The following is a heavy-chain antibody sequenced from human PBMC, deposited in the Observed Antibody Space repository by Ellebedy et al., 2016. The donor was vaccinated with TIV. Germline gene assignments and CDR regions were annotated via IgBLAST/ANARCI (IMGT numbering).Heavy chain of an antibody. D-gene: IGHD2-8*01. CDR2: IYYSGIT. CDR1: GGSISSNNSS. Sequence: MPGGSLRLSCTVSGGSISSNNSSWGWIRQPPGKGLEWIGNIYYSGITYHSPSLKSRVTISVDTSKNQFSLKLSSVTAADTAVYYCARTFSPHCSSGVCYMAYYFDYWGQGTLVTVSS. J-gene: IGHJ4*02. CDR3: ARTFSPHCSSGVCYMAYYFDY. V-gene: IGHV4-39*01.